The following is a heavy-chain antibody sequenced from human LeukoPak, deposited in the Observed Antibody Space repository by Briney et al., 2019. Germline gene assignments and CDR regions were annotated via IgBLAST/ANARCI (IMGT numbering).Heavy chain of an antibody. Sequence: SETLSLTCAVYGGSFSGYYWSWIRQPPGKGLEWIGEINHSGSTNYNPSLKSRVTISVDTSKNQFSLKLSSVTAEDTAVYYCARDRCSSTSCYRLGGFDYWGQGTLVTVSS. J-gene: IGHJ4*02. CDR2: INHSGST. CDR3: ARDRCSSTSCYRLGGFDY. V-gene: IGHV4-34*01. D-gene: IGHD2-2*01. CDR1: GGSFSGYY.